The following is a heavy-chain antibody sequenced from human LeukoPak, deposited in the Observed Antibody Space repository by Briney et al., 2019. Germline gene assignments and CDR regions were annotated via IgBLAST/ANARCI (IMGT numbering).Heavy chain of an antibody. D-gene: IGHD3-22*01. CDR2: IWYDGSNK. V-gene: IGHV3-33*01. Sequence: PGGSLRLSCAASGFTFSSHGMHWVRQAPGKGLEWVAIIWYDGSNKYYADSVKGRFTISRGNSKDTLFLQMNSLRAEDTAVYYCARDTYYDGSGYHDYWGQGTLVTVSS. CDR1: GFTFSSHG. J-gene: IGHJ4*02. CDR3: ARDTYYDGSGYHDY.